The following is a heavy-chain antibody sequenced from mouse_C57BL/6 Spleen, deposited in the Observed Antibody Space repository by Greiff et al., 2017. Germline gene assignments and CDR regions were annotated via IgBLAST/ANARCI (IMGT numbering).Heavy chain of an antibody. CDR3: ANPPYGGRGRGYFDY. CDR2: IYPGSGST. D-gene: IGHD1-1*01. V-gene: IGHV1-55*01. J-gene: IGHJ2*01. Sequence: QVQLQQPGAELVKPGASVKMSCKASGYTFTSYWITWVKQRPGQGLEWIGDIYPGSGSTNYNEKFKSKATLTVDTSSSTAYMQLSSLTSEDSAVYYLANPPYGGRGRGYFDYWGQGTTLTVSS. CDR1: GYTFTSYW.